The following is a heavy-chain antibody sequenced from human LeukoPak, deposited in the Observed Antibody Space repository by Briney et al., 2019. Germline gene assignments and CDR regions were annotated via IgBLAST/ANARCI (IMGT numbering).Heavy chain of an antibody. J-gene: IGHJ4*02. V-gene: IGHV1-2*02. Sequence: ASVKVSCKASGYTFTGYYMHWVRQAPGQGLEWMGWINPNSGGTNYAQKFQGGVTMIRDTSTSTVYMELSSLRSEDTAVYYCARGVRIEGSGSYEGPFFDYWGQGTLVTVSS. D-gene: IGHD3-10*01. CDR1: GYTFTGYY. CDR2: INPNSGGT. CDR3: ARGVRIEGSGSYEGPFFDY.